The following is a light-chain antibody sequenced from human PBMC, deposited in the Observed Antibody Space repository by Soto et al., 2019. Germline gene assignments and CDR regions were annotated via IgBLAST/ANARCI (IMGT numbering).Light chain of an antibody. CDR3: QQSSSTPRT. V-gene: IGKV1-39*01. J-gene: IGKJ1*01. Sequence: DIHMTQSPSSLSAAIXDRVIITRLASQRISGYLXXXQQXXXXAPKXXXDAXSSLQRGGPSRLSGSGSATDFTLTISSLQPEDFASYFFQQSSSTPRTFGQGTKVDI. CDR1: QRISGY. CDR2: AXS.